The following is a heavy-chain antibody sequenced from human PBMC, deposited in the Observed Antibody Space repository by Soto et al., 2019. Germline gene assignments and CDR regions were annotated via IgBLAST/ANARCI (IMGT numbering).Heavy chain of an antibody. CDR2: IYYSGST. V-gene: IGHV4-39*07. Sequence: SETLSLTCTVSGGSISSCSYYWVWNRQPPGKGLEWIGSIYYSGSTYYNTYLKSRVTISVDTSKNQFSLKLSSVTAADTAVSYCARETSGGYLDSCDIWGQGTMVTVSS. D-gene: IGHD1-26*01. CDR1: GGSISSCSYY. CDR3: ARETSGGYLDSCDI. J-gene: IGHJ3*02.